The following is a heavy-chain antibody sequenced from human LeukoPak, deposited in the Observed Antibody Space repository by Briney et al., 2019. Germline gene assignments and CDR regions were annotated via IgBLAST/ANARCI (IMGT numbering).Heavy chain of an antibody. CDR3: ARADSYGSILDY. CDR1: GFAFSNYW. Sequence: GGSLRLSCAASGFAFSNYWMSWVRQAPGKGLEWVASIDQYGRAKYYVDSVRGRFTFSRDNTKNSLHLQMNSLRAEDTAVYYCARADSYGSILDYWGQGTRVIDSS. J-gene: IGHJ4*02. D-gene: IGHD5-18*01. V-gene: IGHV3-7*04. CDR2: IDQYGRAK.